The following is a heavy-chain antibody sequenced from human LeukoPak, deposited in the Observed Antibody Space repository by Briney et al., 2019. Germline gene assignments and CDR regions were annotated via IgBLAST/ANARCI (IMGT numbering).Heavy chain of an antibody. V-gene: IGHV4-34*01. CDR3: ARGWVSYGYNY. CDR1: GVSFSGYY. Sequence: SETLSLTCAVYGVSFSGYYWSWIRQPPGKXXEWIGEINHSXXXNXXXXLKSRVTIXXDTSKNQFSLKLSSVTAADTAVYYCARGWVSYGYNYWGQGTLVTVSS. J-gene: IGHJ4*02. D-gene: IGHD5-18*01. CDR2: INHSXXX.